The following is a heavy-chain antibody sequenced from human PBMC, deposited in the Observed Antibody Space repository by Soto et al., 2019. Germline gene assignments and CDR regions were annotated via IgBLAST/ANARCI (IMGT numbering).Heavy chain of an antibody. V-gene: IGHV1-3*01. Sequence: QVQLVQSGAEVKKPGASVKVSCKASGYTFTRYAMHWVRQAPGQRLEWMGWINAGNGNTKYSQKFQGRVTITRDTXASTAYMELSSLRSEDTAVYYCARCDYAYYYGMDVWGQGTTVSVSS. J-gene: IGHJ6*02. CDR2: INAGNGNT. D-gene: IGHD4-17*01. CDR3: ARCDYAYYYGMDV. CDR1: GYTFTRYA.